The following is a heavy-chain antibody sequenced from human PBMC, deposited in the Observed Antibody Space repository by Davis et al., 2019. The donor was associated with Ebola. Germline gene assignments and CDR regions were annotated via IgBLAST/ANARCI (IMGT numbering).Heavy chain of an antibody. D-gene: IGHD3-10*01. CDR3: ARGLRGYFYYMDV. V-gene: IGHV3-53*01. CDR2: IYSGGST. J-gene: IGHJ6*03. CDR1: GFTVSSNY. Sequence: PGGSLRLSCAASGFTVSSNYMSWVRQVPGKGLEWVSVIYSGGSTYYADSVKGRCTISRDNSKNTLYLQMNSLRAEDTAVYYCARGLRGYFYYMDVWGKGTTVTVSS.